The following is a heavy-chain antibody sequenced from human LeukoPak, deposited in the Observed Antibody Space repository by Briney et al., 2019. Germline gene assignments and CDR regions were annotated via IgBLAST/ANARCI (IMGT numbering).Heavy chain of an antibody. CDR2: ISAYNGNT. V-gene: IGHV1-18*01. CDR1: GYTFTSYG. J-gene: IGHJ4*02. D-gene: IGHD6-13*01. CDR3: ARDQDRYTSSWSFDY. Sequence: ASVKVSCKASGYTFTSYGISWVRQAPGQGLEWMGWISAYNGNTNYAQKLQGRVTMTTDISTSTAYMELRSLRSDDTAVYYCARDQDRYTSSWSFDYWGQGTLVTVSS.